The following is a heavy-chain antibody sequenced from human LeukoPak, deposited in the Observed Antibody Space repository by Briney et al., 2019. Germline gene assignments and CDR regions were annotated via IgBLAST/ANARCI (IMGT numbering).Heavy chain of an antibody. J-gene: IGHJ4*02. D-gene: IGHD4-17*01. V-gene: IGHV3-33*01. CDR1: GFTFSSYG. Sequence: GGSLRLSCAASGFTFSSYGMHWVRQAPGRGLEWVAVIWYDGSNKYYADSVKGRFTISRDNSKNTLYLQMNSLRAEDTAVYYCVGTTVTTGFDCWGQGTLVTVSS. CDR3: VGTTVTTGFDC. CDR2: IWYDGSNK.